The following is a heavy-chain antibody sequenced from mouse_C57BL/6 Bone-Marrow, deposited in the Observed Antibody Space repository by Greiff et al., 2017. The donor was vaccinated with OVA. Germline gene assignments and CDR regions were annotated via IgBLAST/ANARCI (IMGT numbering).Heavy chain of an antibody. CDR2: IDPSDSYT. V-gene: IGHV1-69*01. CDR3: ARRTRGFFDY. J-gene: IGHJ2*01. Sequence: VQLQQPGAELVMPGASVKLSCKASGYTFTSYWMHWVKQRPGQGLEWIGEIDPSDSYTNYNQKFKGKSTLTVDKSSSTAYMQLSSLTSEDSAVYYCARRTRGFFDYWGQGTTLTVSS. CDR1: GYTFTSYW.